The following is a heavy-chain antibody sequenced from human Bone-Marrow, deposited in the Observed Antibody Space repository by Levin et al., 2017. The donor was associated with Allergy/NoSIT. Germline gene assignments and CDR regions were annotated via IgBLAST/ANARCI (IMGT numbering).Heavy chain of an antibody. J-gene: IGHJ4*02. Sequence: GGSLRLSCSASGFTFNNFAMHYVRQAPGKGLEFLSSISSNGGATYYADSVKGRFTISRDNSKNTVYLQMNSLRADDTAVFYCVKDFPRGFQSDWGQGSLVIVSS. D-gene: IGHD5-12*01. V-gene: IGHV3-64D*06. CDR3: VKDFPRGFQSD. CDR1: GFTFNNFA. CDR2: ISSNGGAT.